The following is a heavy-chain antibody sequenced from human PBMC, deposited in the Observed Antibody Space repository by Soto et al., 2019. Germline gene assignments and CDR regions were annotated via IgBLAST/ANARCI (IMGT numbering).Heavy chain of an antibody. V-gene: IGHV1-69*01. CDR3: ARDRDGYPLGRGYFDY. Sequence: QVQLVQSGAEVKKPGSSVKVSCKASGGTFSSYAISWVRQAPGQGLEWMGGIIPIFGTANYAQKFQGRVQISAEQSTSTAYMELSSLRSEDTAVYYCARDRDGYPLGRGYFDYWGQGTLVTVSS. J-gene: IGHJ4*02. D-gene: IGHD5-12*01. CDR2: IIPIFGTA. CDR1: GGTFSSYA.